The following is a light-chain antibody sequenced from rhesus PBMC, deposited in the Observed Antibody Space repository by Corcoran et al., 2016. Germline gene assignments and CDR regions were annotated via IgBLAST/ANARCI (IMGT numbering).Light chain of an antibody. Sequence: DIQMAQSPSFLSASVGETVTITLWASHDIKTNLAWYQQKPGKAPKPLIYYASNLENGVPSRFRCNGSGTEFTLTISSLQPEDFATYYYQHYNSVPYSFGQGTEVGSK. CDR1: HDIKTN. CDR2: YAS. J-gene: IGKJ2*01. V-gene: IGKV1-37*01. CDR3: QHYNSVPYS.